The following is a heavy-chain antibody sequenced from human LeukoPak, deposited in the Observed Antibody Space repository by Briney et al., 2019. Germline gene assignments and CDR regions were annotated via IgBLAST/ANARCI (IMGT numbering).Heavy chain of an antibody. V-gene: IGHV5-51*01. J-gene: IGHJ5*02. Sequence: GESLKISCKGSGYSFTSYWIGWVRQMPGKGLEWMGIIYPGDSDTRYSPSFQGQVTISADKSISTAYLQWSSLKASDTAMYYCARGSLWGSGWYGGFDPWGQGTLVTVSS. CDR2: IYPGDSDT. D-gene: IGHD6-19*01. CDR3: ARGSLWGSGWYGGFDP. CDR1: GYSFTSYW.